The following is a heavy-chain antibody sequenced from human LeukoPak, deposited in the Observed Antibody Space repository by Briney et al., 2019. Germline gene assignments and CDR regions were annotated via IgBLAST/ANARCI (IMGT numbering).Heavy chain of an antibody. D-gene: IGHD2-15*01. CDR3: ARDGGTVVVAPFDY. CDR2: ISSSGTTI. V-gene: IGHV3-48*03. Sequence: GGSLRLSCAASGFTFSINWMNWVRQAPGKGLQWVSYISSSGTTIYYADSVKGRFTISRDNAKNSLYLQMNSLRSEDTAVYYCARDGGTVVVAPFDYWGQGTLVTVSS. J-gene: IGHJ4*02. CDR1: GFTFSINW.